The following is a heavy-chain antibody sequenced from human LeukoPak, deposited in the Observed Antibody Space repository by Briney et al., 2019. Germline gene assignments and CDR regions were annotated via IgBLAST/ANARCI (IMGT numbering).Heavy chain of an antibody. V-gene: IGHV4-59*01. D-gene: IGHD4-17*01. Sequence: SETLSLTCTVSGGSISSYYWSWIRQPPGKGLEWIGYIYYSGSTNYNPSLKSRVTISVDTSKNQFSPKLSSVTAADTAAYYCARERAVTTYYYFDYWGQGTLVTVSS. CDR2: IYYSGST. CDR3: ARERAVTTYYYFDY. CDR1: GGSISSYY. J-gene: IGHJ4*02.